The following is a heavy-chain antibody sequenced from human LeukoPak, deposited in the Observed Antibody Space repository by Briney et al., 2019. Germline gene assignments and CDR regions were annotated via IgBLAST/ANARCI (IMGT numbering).Heavy chain of an antibody. J-gene: IGHJ5*02. CDR3: ARGLDCSSTSCYLLNWFDP. D-gene: IGHD2-2*01. Sequence: KASETLSLTCTVSGGSISSSSYYWGWIRQPPGKGLEWIGSIYYSGSTYYNPSLKSRVTISVDTSKNQFSLKLSSVTAADTAVYYCARGLDCSSTSCYLLNWFDPWGQGTLVTVSS. CDR1: GGSISSSSYY. V-gene: IGHV4-39*07. CDR2: IYYSGST.